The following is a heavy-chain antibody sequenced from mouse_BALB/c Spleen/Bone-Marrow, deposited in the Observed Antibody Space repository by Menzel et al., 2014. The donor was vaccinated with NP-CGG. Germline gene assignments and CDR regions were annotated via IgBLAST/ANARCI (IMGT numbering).Heavy chain of an antibody. CDR3: ARYAGEFVY. D-gene: IGHD6-5*01. J-gene: IGHJ3*01. CDR2: INPSTGRT. CDR1: GYTFTSYW. Sequence: VQLQQSGAELVKPGASVKLSCKASGYTFTSYWMHWVRQRPGQGLEWIGEINPSTGRTNYNEKFKSEATVTVDKSSTTAYMQLSSLTSEDSAVYCCARYAGEFVYWGQGTLVTVSA. V-gene: IGHV1S81*02.